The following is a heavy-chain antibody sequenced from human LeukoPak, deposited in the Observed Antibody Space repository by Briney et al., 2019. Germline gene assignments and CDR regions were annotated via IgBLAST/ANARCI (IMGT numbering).Heavy chain of an antibody. CDR3: AKDRFASGTYAPYFDY. J-gene: IGHJ4*02. CDR1: GFTLSSYE. Sequence: GGSLRLSCTVSGFTLSSYEMSWIRQAPGKGLEWVAYISNGGSNIRYADSVKGRFTISRETSKNTLYLQMNSLRAEDTAVYYCAKDRFASGTYAPYFDYWGQGTLVTVSS. CDR2: ISNGGSNI. V-gene: IGHV3-48*03. D-gene: IGHD3-10*01.